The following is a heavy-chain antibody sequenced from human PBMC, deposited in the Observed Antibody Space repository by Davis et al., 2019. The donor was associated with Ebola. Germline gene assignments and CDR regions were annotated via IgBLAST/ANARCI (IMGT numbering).Heavy chain of an antibody. CDR1: GFTFSTYS. Sequence: GGSLRLSCAASGFTFSTYSMSWVRQAPGKGLEWVSSISSDSDYIYYADSVKGRFTISRDNAKNSLYLQMNSLRAEDTAVYYCAKARIAALRFDPWGQGTLVTVSS. J-gene: IGHJ5*02. V-gene: IGHV3-21*04. CDR2: ISSDSDYI. D-gene: IGHD6-6*01. CDR3: AKARIAALRFDP.